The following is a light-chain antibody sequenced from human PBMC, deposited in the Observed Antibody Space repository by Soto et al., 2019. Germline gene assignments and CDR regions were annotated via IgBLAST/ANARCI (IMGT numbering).Light chain of an antibody. Sequence: QSALTQPASVSGFPGQSITISCTGTSSDVGGYNYVSWYQQYPGKAPKLMIYDVSNRPSGVSNRFSGSKSGNTASLTISGLQAEDEADYYCSSYTSSSTQVFGGGTKLAVL. CDR2: DVS. V-gene: IGLV2-14*01. CDR1: SSDVGGYNY. J-gene: IGLJ2*01. CDR3: SSYTSSSTQV.